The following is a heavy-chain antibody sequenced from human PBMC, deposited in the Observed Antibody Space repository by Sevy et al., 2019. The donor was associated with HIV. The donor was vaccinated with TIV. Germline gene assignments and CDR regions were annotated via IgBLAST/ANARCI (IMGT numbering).Heavy chain of an antibody. CDR1: GYTFISYD. J-gene: IGHJ4*02. CDR2: MNPNSGNT. CDR3: ARGGDRYDSSGPFDY. Sequence: ASVKVSCKASGYTFISYDINWVRQATGQGLEWMGWMNPNSGNTDYAQTFQRRVTMTRNNSISTAYMELSSLRSEDTAVYYCARGGDRYDSSGPFDYWGQGTLVTVSS. D-gene: IGHD3-22*01. V-gene: IGHV1-8*01.